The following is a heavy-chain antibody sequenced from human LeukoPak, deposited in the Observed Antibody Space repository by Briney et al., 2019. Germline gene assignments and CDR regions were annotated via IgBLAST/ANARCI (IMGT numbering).Heavy chain of an antibody. V-gene: IGHV1-18*01. D-gene: IGHD6-13*01. J-gene: IGHJ5*02. CDR1: GYTFISYG. CDR2: ISAYNGNT. CDR3: ARGRGGAAAGTVSWFDP. Sequence: ALVKVSCKTSGYTFISYGINWVRQAPGQGLEWMGWISAYNGNTNYAQKFQGRVTITTDESTSTAYMELSSLRSEDTAVYYCARGRGGAAAGTVSWFDPWGQGTLVTVSS.